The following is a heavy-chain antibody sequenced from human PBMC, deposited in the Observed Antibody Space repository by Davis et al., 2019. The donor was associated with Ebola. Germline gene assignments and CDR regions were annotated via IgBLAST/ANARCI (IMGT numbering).Heavy chain of an antibody. CDR2: IWYDGSNK. Sequence: PGGSLRLSCAASGFTVSSNYMSWVRQAPGKGLEWVAVIWYDGSNKYYADSVKGRFTISRDNSKNTLYLQMNSLRAEDTAVYYCAREETVTTFMYIYYYYGMDVWGQGTTVTVSS. J-gene: IGHJ6*02. V-gene: IGHV3-33*08. D-gene: IGHD4-17*01. CDR1: GFTVSSNY. CDR3: AREETVTTFMYIYYYYGMDV.